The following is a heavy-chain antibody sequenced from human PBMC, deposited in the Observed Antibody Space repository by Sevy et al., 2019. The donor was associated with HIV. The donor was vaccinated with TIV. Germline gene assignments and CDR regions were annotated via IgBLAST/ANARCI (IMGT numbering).Heavy chain of an antibody. Sequence: ASVKVSCKASGYTFTSYDINWVRQATGQGREWMGWMNPNSGNTGDAQKFQGRVTMTRNTSISTAYMELCSLRSEDTAMYYCARAGIGWYDNYFDPWGQGTRVTVSS. D-gene: IGHD6-19*01. CDR3: ARAGIGWYDNYFDP. CDR1: GYTFTSYD. J-gene: IGHJ5*02. CDR2: MNPNSGNT. V-gene: IGHV1-8*01.